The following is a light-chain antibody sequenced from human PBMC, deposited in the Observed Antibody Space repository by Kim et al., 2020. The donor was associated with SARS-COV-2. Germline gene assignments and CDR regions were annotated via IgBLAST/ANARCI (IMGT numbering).Light chain of an antibody. Sequence: VSPGERATLSCRASQRVSSNLAWYQQKPGQSPRLLIYGASTRATGIPARFSGSGSGTEFTLTISSLQSEDFAFYYCQQYNTWPPGTFGQGTKLEI. V-gene: IGKV3-15*01. J-gene: IGKJ2*01. CDR2: GAS. CDR1: QRVSSN. CDR3: QQYNTWPPGT.